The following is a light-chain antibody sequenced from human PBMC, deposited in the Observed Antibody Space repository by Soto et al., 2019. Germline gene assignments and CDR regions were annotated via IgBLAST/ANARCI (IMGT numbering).Light chain of an antibody. CDR2: DVS. J-gene: IGKJ4*01. V-gene: IGKV1-5*01. CDR3: PQYNTYPLT. CDR1: QSISRW. Sequence: SAWKEDRVTFTCWASQSISRWLAWYQQKPGKAPEVVLYDVSTLAFGVPSRFSGSGSGTEFTLTVRNLQPGDFATYYCPQYNTYPLTVAGGTKVDIK.